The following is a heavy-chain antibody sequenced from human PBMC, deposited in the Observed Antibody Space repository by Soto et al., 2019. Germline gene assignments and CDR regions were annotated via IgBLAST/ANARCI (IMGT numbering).Heavy chain of an antibody. J-gene: IGHJ5*02. CDR2: ISAYNGNT. CDR3: ARDPKRVVVAASHWFYP. Sequence: ASVKVSCKASGYTFTSYVISWVRQAPGQGLEWMGWISAYNGNTNYAQKLQGRVTMTTDTSTSTAYMELRSLRSDDTAVYYCARDPKRVVVAASHWFYPWGQGTLVTVSS. CDR1: GYTFTSYV. D-gene: IGHD2-15*01. V-gene: IGHV1-18*01.